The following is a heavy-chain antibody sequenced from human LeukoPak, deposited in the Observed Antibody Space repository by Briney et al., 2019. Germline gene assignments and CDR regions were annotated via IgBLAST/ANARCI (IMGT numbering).Heavy chain of an antibody. CDR3: AREGTRWLSP. CDR1: GGSISSSSYY. CDR2: IYYSGST. Sequence: SETLSLTCTVSGGSISSSSYYWGWIRQPPGKGLEWIGSIYYSGSTYYNPSLKSRVTISVDTSKNQFSLKLSSVIAADTAVYYCAREGTRWLSPWGQGTLVTVSS. J-gene: IGHJ5*02. D-gene: IGHD4-23*01. V-gene: IGHV4-39*07.